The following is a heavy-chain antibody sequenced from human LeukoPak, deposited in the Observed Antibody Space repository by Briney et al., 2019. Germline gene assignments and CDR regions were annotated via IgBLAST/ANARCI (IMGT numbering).Heavy chain of an antibody. CDR3: AKNRRACSGGSCNSGVSAYFHH. V-gene: IGHV3-23*01. J-gene: IGHJ1*01. D-gene: IGHD2-15*01. Sequence: GGSLRLSCAASGFTFSNYAMTGVRQPPGKGLEWVSGVRGRGSTTYYAASVKARFTISRDKLKNTLYLQMSSQRVEDMAIYYCAKNRRACSGGSCNSGVSAYFHHWGQGTLVPVSS. CDR1: GFTFSNYA. CDR2: VRGRGSTT.